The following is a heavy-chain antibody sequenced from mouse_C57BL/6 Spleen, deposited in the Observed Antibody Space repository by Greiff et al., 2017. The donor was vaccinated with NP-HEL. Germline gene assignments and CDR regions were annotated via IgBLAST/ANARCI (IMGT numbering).Heavy chain of an antibody. CDR3: ARELVRDAMDY. CDR2: IHPNSGST. CDR1: GYTFTSYW. D-gene: IGHD4-1*01. V-gene: IGHV1-64*01. Sequence: QVQLQQPGAELVKPGASVKLSCKASGYTFTSYWMHWVKQRPGQGLEWIGMIHPNSGSTNYNEKFKSKATLTVDKSSSTAYMQLSSLTSEDSAVYYCARELVRDAMDYWGQGTSVTVSS. J-gene: IGHJ4*01.